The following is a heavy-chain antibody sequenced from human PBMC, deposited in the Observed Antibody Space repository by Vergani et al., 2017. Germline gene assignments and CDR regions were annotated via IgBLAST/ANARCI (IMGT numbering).Heavy chain of an antibody. Sequence: QVQLVESGGGVVQPGRSLRLSCAASGFTFSSYAMHWVRQAPGKGLEWVAVISYDGSNKYYADSVKGRFTISRDNSKNTLYLQMNSLRAEDTAMYFCAKDLSYSTAWPHFDSRGQGTLVTVSS. D-gene: IGHD4-11*01. V-gene: IGHV3-30-3*01. CDR2: ISYDGSNK. CDR3: AKDLSYSTAWPHFDS. CDR1: GFTFSSYA. J-gene: IGHJ4*02.